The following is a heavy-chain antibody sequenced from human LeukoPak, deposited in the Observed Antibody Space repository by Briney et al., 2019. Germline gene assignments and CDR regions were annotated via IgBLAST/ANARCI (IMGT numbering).Heavy chain of an antibody. CDR2: ISWNSGSI. CDR3: AKDTRMGDY. V-gene: IGHV3-9*01. CDR1: GFTFDDYA. J-gene: IGHJ4*02. Sequence: PGGSLRLSCAASGFTFDDYAMHWVRQAPGKGLEWASGISWNSGSIGYADSVKGRFTISGDNAKNSLYLQMNSLRAEDTALYYCAKDTRMGDYWGQGTLVTVSS.